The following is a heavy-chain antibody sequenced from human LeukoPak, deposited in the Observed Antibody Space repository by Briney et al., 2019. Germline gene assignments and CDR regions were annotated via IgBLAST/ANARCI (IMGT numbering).Heavy chain of an antibody. V-gene: IGHV4-61*02. CDR3: ARGGYCTNGVCFYKVDDAFDI. J-gene: IGHJ3*02. Sequence: PSETLSLTCTVSGGSISSDSYYWSWIRQPAGKGLEWIGRIYTSGSTNYNPSLKSRVTISVDTSKNQFSLKLSSVTAADTAVYYCARGGYCTNGVCFYKVDDAFDIWGQGTMVTVSS. CDR1: GGSISSDSYY. D-gene: IGHD2-8*01. CDR2: IYTSGST.